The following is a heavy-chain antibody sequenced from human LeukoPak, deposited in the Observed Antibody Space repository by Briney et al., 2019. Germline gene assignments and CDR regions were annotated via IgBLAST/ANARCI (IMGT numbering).Heavy chain of an antibody. CDR2: ISAYNGNT. V-gene: IGHV1-18*01. Sequence: ASVKVSCKASGYTFTSYGISWVRQAPGQGLEWMGWISAYNGNTNYAQKLQGRVTMTTDTSTSTAYMELRSLRSDDTAVYYCARLVVVAAIRYYSMDVWGQGTTVTVSS. CDR1: GYTFTSYG. D-gene: IGHD2-15*01. J-gene: IGHJ6*02. CDR3: ARLVVVAAIRYYSMDV.